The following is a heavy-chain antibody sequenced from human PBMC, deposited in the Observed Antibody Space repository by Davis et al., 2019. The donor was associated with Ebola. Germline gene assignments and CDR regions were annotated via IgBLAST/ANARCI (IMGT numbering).Heavy chain of an antibody. Sequence: TRYSPSFQGQVTISADRSISTAYLQWSSLKASDTAMYYCARHGDSGWYREWGYWGQGTLVTVSS. D-gene: IGHD6-19*01. CDR2: T. CDR3: ARHGDSGWYREWGY. J-gene: IGHJ4*02. V-gene: IGHV5-51*01.